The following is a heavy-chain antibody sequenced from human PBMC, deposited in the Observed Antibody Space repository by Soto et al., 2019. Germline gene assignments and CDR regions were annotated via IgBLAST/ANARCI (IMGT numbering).Heavy chain of an antibody. Sequence: QLQLQESGPGLVKPSETLSLTCTVSGGSISSSSYYWGWIRQPPGKGLEWIGSIYYSGSTYYNPSLKSRVTISVDTSKNPFSLKLSSVTAADTAVYYCARYCSGGSCYPVAAFDIWGQGTMVTVSS. V-gene: IGHV4-39*01. CDR1: GGSISSSSYY. J-gene: IGHJ3*02. CDR2: IYYSGST. CDR3: ARYCSGGSCYPVAAFDI. D-gene: IGHD2-15*01.